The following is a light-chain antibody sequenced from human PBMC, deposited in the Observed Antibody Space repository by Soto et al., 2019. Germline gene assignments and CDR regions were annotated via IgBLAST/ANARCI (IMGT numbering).Light chain of an antibody. V-gene: IGKV3-20*01. J-gene: IGKJ2*01. CDR2: GAS. CDR1: ESVSSIY. Sequence: EIVLTQSPGTLSLSPGERATLSSRASESVSSIYLAWYQQKPGQAPRLLIYGASSRATGIPDRFSGSGSGTDFTLTISRLEPEDFAVYYCQQYGSSPKYTFGQGTKLEI. CDR3: QQYGSSPKYT.